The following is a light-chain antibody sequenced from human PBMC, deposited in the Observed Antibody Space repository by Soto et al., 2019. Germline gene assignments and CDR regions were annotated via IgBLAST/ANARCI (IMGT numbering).Light chain of an antibody. CDR3: QRYHECPPCT. V-gene: IGKV3-15*01. Sequence: ESVMAQSPATRSVTPEERATLFCRASQNVGTSLAWYQQIPGQPPRLLIHGASIRATGVPARFTGSGSGTEFTLTISGLQSEDLALYYCQRYHECPPCTFGQGTKLDIK. CDR2: GAS. CDR1: QNVGTS. J-gene: IGKJ2*02.